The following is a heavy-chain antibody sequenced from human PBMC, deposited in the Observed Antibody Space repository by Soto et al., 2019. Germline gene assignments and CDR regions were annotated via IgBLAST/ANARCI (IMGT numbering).Heavy chain of an antibody. CDR2: IYWDDEK. CDR3: AHREVVTGSFDS. V-gene: IGHV2-5*02. D-gene: IGHD2-21*02. Sequence: QITLKESGPPLVKPTQTLTLTCTLSGLSLSSTGVGVGWIRQPPGKALEWLALIYWDDEKLYSPSLKSRLTITKDTSKNQVVLTMTNMDPVDTATYYCAHREVVTGSFDSWGQGTLVTVSS. CDR1: GLSLSSTGVG. J-gene: IGHJ4*02.